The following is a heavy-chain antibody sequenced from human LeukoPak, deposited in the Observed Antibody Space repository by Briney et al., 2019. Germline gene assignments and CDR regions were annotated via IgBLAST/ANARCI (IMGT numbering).Heavy chain of an antibody. CDR3: ARHDLGDSSGYYYSRTYYYYGMDV. CDR2: IYYSGGT. CDR1: GGSISSYY. V-gene: IGHV4-59*08. J-gene: IGHJ6*02. D-gene: IGHD3-22*01. Sequence: PSETLSLTCSVSGGSISSYYWSWIRQPPGKGLEWIGYIYYSGGTNYNPSLKSRVTISVDTSKNQFSLKLSSVTAADTAVYYCARHDLGDSSGYYYSRTYYYYGMDVWGQGTTVTVSS.